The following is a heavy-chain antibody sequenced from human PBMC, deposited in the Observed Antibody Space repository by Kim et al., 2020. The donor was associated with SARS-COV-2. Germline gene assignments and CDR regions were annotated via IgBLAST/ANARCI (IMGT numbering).Heavy chain of an antibody. Sequence: SETLSLTCTVSGGSISSYYWSWILQPPGKGLEWIGYIYYSGSTNYNPSLKSRVTISVDTSKNQFSLKLSSLTAADTAVYYCARVKVREANFAVIAEYYFDYWGQGTLVTVSS. J-gene: IGHJ4*02. CDR3: ARVKVREANFAVIAEYYFDY. D-gene: IGHD3-10*01. CDR2: IYYSGST. CDR1: GGSISSYY. V-gene: IGHV4-59*01.